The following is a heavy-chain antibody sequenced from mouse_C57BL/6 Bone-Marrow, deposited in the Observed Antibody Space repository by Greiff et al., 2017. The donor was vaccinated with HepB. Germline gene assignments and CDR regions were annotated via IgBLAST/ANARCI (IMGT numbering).Heavy chain of an antibody. CDR2: INPNNGGT. V-gene: IGHV1-26*01. Sequence: VQLQQSGPELVKPGASVKISCKASGYTFTDYYMNWVKQSHGKSLEWIGDINPNNGGTSYNQKFKGKATLTVDKSSSTAYMELRSLTSEDSAVYYCANGGFYYFDYWGQGTTLTVSS. CDR1: GYTFTDYY. J-gene: IGHJ2*01. D-gene: IGHD1-1*02. CDR3: ANGGFYYFDY.